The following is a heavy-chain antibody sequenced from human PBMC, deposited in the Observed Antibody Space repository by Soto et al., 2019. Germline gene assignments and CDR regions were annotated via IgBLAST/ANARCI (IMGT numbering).Heavy chain of an antibody. V-gene: IGHV3-23*01. Sequence: GGSLRLSCAASGFIFENFGMSWVRQAPGKRLEWISSISGSGFKEYYADSVKGRFTISRDNSKSTVYLELNNLSAEDTAVYHCAKNQGVELVPLATVDWFDPWGQGSVVTVSS. J-gene: IGHJ5*02. CDR1: GFIFENFG. D-gene: IGHD1-26*01. CDR3: AKNQGVELVPLATVDWFDP. CDR2: ISGSGFKE.